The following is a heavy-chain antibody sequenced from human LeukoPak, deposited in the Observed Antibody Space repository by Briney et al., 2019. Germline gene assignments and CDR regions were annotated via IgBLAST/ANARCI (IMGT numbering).Heavy chain of an antibody. D-gene: IGHD1-1*01. J-gene: IGHJ1*01. CDR2: ISSSGTSI. Sequence: GGSLRLSCGGSGFTFSDYYMNWIRQAPGKGLEWVSYISSSGTSIYQSDSVKGRFTISRDNAKNSLYLQMNSLRAEDTAVYYCATASAITSPGTFQHRGQGTLVTVSS. CDR3: ATASAITSPGTFQH. V-gene: IGHV3-11*01. CDR1: GFTFSDYY.